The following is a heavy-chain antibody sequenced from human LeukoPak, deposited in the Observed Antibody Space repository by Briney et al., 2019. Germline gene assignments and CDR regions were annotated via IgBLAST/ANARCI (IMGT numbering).Heavy chain of an antibody. V-gene: IGHV4-59*08. CDR2: ISYSGKT. CDR1: GGSISSYY. Sequence: SETLSLTCAVSGGSISSYYWSWIRQPPGKGLEWIGYISYSGKTNYNPSLKSRSTVSIDTSKNQFSLNLRSVTPADTAVYYCARSYGGDGRLYYFDYWGQGTLVTVSS. J-gene: IGHJ4*02. CDR3: ARSYGGDGRLYYFDY. D-gene: IGHD4/OR15-4a*01.